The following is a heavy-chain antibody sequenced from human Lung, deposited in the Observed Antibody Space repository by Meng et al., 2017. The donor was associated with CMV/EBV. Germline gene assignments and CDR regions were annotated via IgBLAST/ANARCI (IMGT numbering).Heavy chain of an antibody. CDR3: AKSSDNGWSS. J-gene: IGHJ4*01. V-gene: IGHV1-2*06. CDR2: VNPISDDT. CDR1: GYSFSGFY. D-gene: IGHD6-19*01. Sequence: VQLAQSGVEVKRPGASVKISCQASGYSFSGFYLNWARQAPGHGLEWLGRVNPISDDTHLAQKFEGRITVTRGATINTAFMELTRLRPDDTAVYYCAKSSDNGWSSWGPGTLVTVSS.